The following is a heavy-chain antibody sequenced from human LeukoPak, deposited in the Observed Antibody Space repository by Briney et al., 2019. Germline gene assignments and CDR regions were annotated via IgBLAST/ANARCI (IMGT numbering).Heavy chain of an antibody. D-gene: IGHD3-3*01. Sequence: LPGGSLRLSCAASGFTFSSYAMHWVRQAPGKGLEWVAVISYNGSNKYYADSVKGRFTISSDNSKNTLHLQINSLRAEDTDVYYCAREPREYWSGYYNPPLGMDVWGQGTTVTVSS. CDR3: AREPREYWSGYYNPPLGMDV. V-gene: IGHV3-30-3*01. CDR2: ISYNGSNK. CDR1: GFTFSSYA. J-gene: IGHJ6*02.